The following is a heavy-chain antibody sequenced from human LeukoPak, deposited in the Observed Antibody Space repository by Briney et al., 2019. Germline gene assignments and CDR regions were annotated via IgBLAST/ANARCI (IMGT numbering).Heavy chain of an antibody. Sequence: KPSETLSLTCIVSGGSISSYYWSWIRQPPGKGLEGIGYVYYSGSTNYNSSLKSRVTISVDTSKNRFSLKLSSVTSADTALYYCARGGTVQFFQHWGQGTLVTVSS. V-gene: IGHV4-59*01. CDR1: GGSISSYY. D-gene: IGHD1-1*01. CDR2: VYYSGST. CDR3: ARGGTVQFFQH. J-gene: IGHJ1*01.